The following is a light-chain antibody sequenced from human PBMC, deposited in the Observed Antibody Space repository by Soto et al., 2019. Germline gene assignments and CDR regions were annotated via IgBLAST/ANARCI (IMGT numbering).Light chain of an antibody. CDR2: DVG. CDR1: SSDIGGYNF. Sequence: QSALTQPRSVSGSPGQSVTISCTGTSSDIGGYNFVSWYQQHPGKAPKVMIYDVGKRPSGVPDRFSGSKSGNTACLTISGLQADDEGDYYCCSYAGSYTLVFGGGTKLTVL. V-gene: IGLV2-11*01. J-gene: IGLJ2*01. CDR3: CSYAGSYTLV.